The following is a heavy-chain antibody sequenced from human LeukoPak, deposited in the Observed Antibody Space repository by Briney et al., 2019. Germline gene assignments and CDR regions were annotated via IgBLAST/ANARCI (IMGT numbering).Heavy chain of an antibody. Sequence: GASVKVSCKASGYTFTSCGFSGVRQAPGQGLQWMGWISDYNGNTNYAQKLKGRVTMTTDTSKNTVYMELRSLRSDDTAVYYCARRSSWYESYYYYYMDVWGKGTTVTVSS. CDR2: ISDYNGNT. V-gene: IGHV1-18*01. CDR1: GYTFTSCG. CDR3: ARRSSWYESYYYYYMDV. D-gene: IGHD6-13*01. J-gene: IGHJ6*03.